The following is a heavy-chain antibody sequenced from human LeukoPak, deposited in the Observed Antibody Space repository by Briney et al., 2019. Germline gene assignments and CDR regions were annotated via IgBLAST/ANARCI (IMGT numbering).Heavy chain of an antibody. CDR2: IIPILGIA. CDR3: AAAAYLGYFDY. CDR1: GGTFSSYA. V-gene: IGHV1-69*04. J-gene: IGHJ4*02. Sequence: SVKVSCKASGGTFSSYAISWVRQAPGQGLEWMGRIIPILGIANYAQKFQGRVTITADKSTSTAYMELSSLRSEDTAVYYCAAAAYLGYFDYWGQGTLVTVSS. D-gene: IGHD2-2*01.